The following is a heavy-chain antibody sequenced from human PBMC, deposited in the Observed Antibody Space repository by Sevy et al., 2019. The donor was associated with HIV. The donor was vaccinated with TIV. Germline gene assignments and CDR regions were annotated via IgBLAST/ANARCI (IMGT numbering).Heavy chain of an antibody. J-gene: IGHJ5*01. CDR1: GFTFKSFS. Sequence: GSLRLSCVASGFTFKSFSMHWVRQAPGKGLEWVAAMWYDGRTERYADSVQGRFTISRDNSKKTLFLQMNSLRDEDTAIYYCARDAARVIVPTAGFDSWGQGTLVTVSS. CDR3: ARDAARVIVPTAGFDS. CDR2: MWYDGRTE. V-gene: IGHV3-33*01. D-gene: IGHD6-6*01.